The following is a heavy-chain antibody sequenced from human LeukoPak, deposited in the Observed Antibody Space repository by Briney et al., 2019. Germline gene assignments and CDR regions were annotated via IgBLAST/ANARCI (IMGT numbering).Heavy chain of an antibody. CDR1: GFTVSSNY. V-gene: IGHV3-66*02. CDR2: IYSGGST. Sequence: PGGSLRLSCAASGFTVSSNYMSWVRQAPGKGLEWVSVIYSGGSTYYADSVKGRFTISRDNSKNTLYPQMNSLRAEDTAVYYCASPGTFYYDSSGYLRRGDDAFDIWGQGTMVTVSS. D-gene: IGHD3-22*01. J-gene: IGHJ3*02. CDR3: ASPGTFYYDSSGYLRRGDDAFDI.